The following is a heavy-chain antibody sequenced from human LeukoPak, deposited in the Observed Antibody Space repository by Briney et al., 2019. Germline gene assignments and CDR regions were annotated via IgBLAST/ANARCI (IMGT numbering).Heavy chain of an antibody. CDR1: GFSLSIYW. Sequence: GGSLRLSCGSSGFSLSIYWMAWVRQAPGMGPEWVANIKHDGRDKNYVDSVKGRFTISRDNTKNSLYLQMNRLRAEDTAVYYCARDVFGSLDHWGQGTLVTVSS. CDR3: ARDVFGSLDH. J-gene: IGHJ4*02. CDR2: IKHDGRDK. V-gene: IGHV3-7*01. D-gene: IGHD1-26*01.